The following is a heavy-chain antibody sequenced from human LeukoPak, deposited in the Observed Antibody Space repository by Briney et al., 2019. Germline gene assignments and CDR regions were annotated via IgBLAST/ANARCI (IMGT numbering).Heavy chain of an antibody. CDR2: ISYDGSNK. D-gene: IGHD6-19*01. Sequence: GGSLRLSCAASGFTFSSYAMHWVRQAPGKGLEWVAVISYDGSNKYYADSVKGRFTISRDNSKNTLYLQMNSLRAEDTAVYYCARADAAEAGTRFDYWGQGTLVTVSS. CDR3: ARADAAEAGTRFDY. CDR1: GFTFSSYA. V-gene: IGHV3-30-3*01. J-gene: IGHJ4*02.